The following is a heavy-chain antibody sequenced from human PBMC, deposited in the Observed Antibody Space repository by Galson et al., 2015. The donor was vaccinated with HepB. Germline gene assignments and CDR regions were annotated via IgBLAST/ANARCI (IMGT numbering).Heavy chain of an antibody. Sequence: SLRLSCAASGFTFSSYWMSWVRQAPGKGLEWVANIKQDGSEKYYVDSVKGRFTISRDNAKNSLYLQMNSLRTEDTAVYYCARTAAGTGPLGAFDIWGQGTMATVSS. CDR3: ARTAAGTGPLGAFDI. J-gene: IGHJ3*02. CDR2: IKQDGSEK. CDR1: GFTFSSYW. D-gene: IGHD6-13*01. V-gene: IGHV3-7*03.